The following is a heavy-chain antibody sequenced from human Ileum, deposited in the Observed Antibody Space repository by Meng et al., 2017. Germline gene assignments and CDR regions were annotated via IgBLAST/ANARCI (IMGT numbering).Heavy chain of an antibody. CDR1: GWSFSGYY. D-gene: IGHD3-16*01. CDR3: ARGGGRYGPDFDY. CDR2: INHSGST. V-gene: IGHV4-34*01. J-gene: IGHJ4*02. Sequence: QGQLQQWGAGLLKRSETLSLTCAVYGWSFSGYYWSWIRQPPGKGLEWIGEINHSGSTNYNPSLKSRVTISVDTSKNQFSLKLSSVTAADTAVYYCARGGGRYGPDFDYWGQGTLVTVSS.